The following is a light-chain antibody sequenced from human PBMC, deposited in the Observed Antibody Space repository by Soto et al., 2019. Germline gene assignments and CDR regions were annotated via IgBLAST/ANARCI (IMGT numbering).Light chain of an antibody. V-gene: IGKV1-27*01. CDR3: QKYSSVPV. Sequence: DIQMTQSPTSLSASVGDSVTITCRASQGIRNFVAWYQQKPGKPPKLLIYAASTLQSGVPSRFSGSGSGTDFTLTINSLQPEDVATYSCQKYSSVPVFGPGTKVEI. J-gene: IGKJ3*01. CDR1: QGIRNF. CDR2: AAS.